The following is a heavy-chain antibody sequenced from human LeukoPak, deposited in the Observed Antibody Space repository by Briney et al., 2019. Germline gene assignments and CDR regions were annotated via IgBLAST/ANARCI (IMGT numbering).Heavy chain of an antibody. CDR3: AKGGGGYSYYYYMDV. Sequence: GRSLRLSCAASGFTFDDYAMHWVRQAPGKGLEWVSGISWNSGSIGYADSAKGRFTISRDNAKNSLYLQMNSLRAEDMALYYCAKGGGGYSYYYYMDVWGKGTTVTVSS. V-gene: IGHV3-9*03. CDR1: GFTFDDYA. CDR2: ISWNSGSI. J-gene: IGHJ6*03. D-gene: IGHD3-10*01.